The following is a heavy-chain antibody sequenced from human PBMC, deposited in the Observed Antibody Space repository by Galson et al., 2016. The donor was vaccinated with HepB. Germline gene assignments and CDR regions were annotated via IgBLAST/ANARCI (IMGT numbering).Heavy chain of an antibody. CDR2: INAYNGNT. D-gene: IGHD5-12*01. CDR3: ARVLGGNDCYP. J-gene: IGHJ5*02. CDR1: GFTFTAYG. Sequence: SVKVSCKASGFTFTAYGISWVRQAPGQGLEWMGWINAYNGNTNYAQSFQGRVTMTTDTSTGTGYMELWNLRSDDTALYYCARVLGGNDCYPWGQGTLVNVAS. V-gene: IGHV1-18*01.